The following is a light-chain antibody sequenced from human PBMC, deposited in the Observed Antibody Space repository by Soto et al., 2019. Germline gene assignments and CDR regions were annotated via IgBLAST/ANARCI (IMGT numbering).Light chain of an antibody. V-gene: IGLV2-11*01. CDR1: SSDVGGYNY. CDR3: CSYAGSYTL. CDR2: DVS. J-gene: IGLJ2*01. Sequence: QSVLTQPRSVSGSPGQSVTISCTGTSSDVGGYNYVSWYQQHPGKAPKLMIYDVSKRPSGVPDRFSGSKSGNPASLTISGLQAEDEADYYCCSYAGSYTLFGGGTKVTVL.